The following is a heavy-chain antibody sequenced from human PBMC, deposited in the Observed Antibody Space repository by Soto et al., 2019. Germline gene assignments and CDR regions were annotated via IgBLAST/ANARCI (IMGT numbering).Heavy chain of an antibody. CDR1: GFTFSSYG. V-gene: IGHV3-33*01. D-gene: IGHD4-4*01. J-gene: IGHJ4*02. CDR2: IWYDGSNK. CDR3: ARAPSRLHPGRFDY. Sequence: PGGSLRLSCAASGFTFSSYGMHWVRQAPGKGLEWVAVIWYDGSNKYYADSVKGRFTISRDNSKNTLYLQMNSLRAEDTAVYYCARAPSRLHPGRFDYWGQGTLVTV.